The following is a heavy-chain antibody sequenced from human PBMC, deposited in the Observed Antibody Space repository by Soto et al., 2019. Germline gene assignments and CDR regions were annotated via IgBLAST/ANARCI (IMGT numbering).Heavy chain of an antibody. Sequence: ASVKVSCKASGYTFTSYGISWVRQAPGQGLEWMGWISAYNGNTNYAQKLQGRVTMTTDTSTSTAYMELRSLRSDDTAVYYCAIEHSSSWSQDFDYWSQGSLVTVSS. J-gene: IGHJ4*02. D-gene: IGHD6-13*01. V-gene: IGHV1-18*01. CDR1: GYTFTSYG. CDR3: AIEHSSSWSQDFDY. CDR2: ISAYNGNT.